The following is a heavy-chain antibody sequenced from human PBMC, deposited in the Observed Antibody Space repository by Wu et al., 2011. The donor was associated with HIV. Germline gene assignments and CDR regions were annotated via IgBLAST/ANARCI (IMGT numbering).Heavy chain of an antibody. V-gene: IGHV1-69*14. J-gene: IGHJ4*02. CDR2: IIPIFGTA. CDR1: GGTFNTFA. Sequence: QVQLVQSGAEVKKPGSSVKVSCKASGGTFNTFAVSWVRQAPGQGLEWMGRIIPIFGTAKYAQKFQGRVTITADKSTSTVYTELSSLRSEDTAVYYCARDLGGDEDYWGQGNPGSPSPQ. D-gene: IGHD2-21*01. CDR3: ARDLGGDEDY.